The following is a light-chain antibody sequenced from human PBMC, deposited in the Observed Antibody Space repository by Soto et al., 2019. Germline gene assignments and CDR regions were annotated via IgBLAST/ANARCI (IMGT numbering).Light chain of an antibody. CDR3: QQYNSYSVWT. J-gene: IGKJ1*01. Sequence: IQITQSPSSLSASVGDRVTITCRASQSISSYLNWFQQKPGKAPKLLIYAASSLQSGVPSRFSGSGSGTEFTLTISSLRPDDFATYYCQQYNSYSVWTFGQGTKVDIK. V-gene: IGKV1-16*01. CDR2: AAS. CDR1: QSISSY.